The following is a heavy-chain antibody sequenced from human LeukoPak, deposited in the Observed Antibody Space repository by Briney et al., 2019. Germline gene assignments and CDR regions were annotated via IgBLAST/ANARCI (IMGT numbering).Heavy chain of an antibody. J-gene: IGHJ4*02. CDR2: IWYDGSNK. CDR3: AKDSGSYLYYFDY. Sequence: PEGSLRLSCAASGFTFSSYGMHWVRQAPGKGLEWVAVIWYDGSNKYYADSVKGRFTISRDNSKNTLYLQMNSLRAEDTAVYYCAKDSGSYLYYFDYWGQGTLVTVSS. V-gene: IGHV3-33*06. D-gene: IGHD1-26*01. CDR1: GFTFSSYG.